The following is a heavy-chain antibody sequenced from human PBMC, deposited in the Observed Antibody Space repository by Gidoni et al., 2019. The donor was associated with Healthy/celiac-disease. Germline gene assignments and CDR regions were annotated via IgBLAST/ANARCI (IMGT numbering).Heavy chain of an antibody. Sequence: QVQLQQWGAGLLKPSETLSLTSAVYGGSFSGYYWSWIRQPPGKGLEWIGEINHSGSTNYNPSLKSRVTISVDTSKNQFSLKLSSVTAADTAVYYCARGSLDSSSPALGYDYWGQGTLVTVSS. D-gene: IGHD6-6*01. CDR1: GGSFSGYY. J-gene: IGHJ4*02. CDR2: INHSGST. CDR3: ARGSLDSSSPALGYDY. V-gene: IGHV4-34*01.